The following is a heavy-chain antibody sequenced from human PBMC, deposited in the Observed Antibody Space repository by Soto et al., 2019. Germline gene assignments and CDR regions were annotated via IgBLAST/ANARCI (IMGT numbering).Heavy chain of an antibody. CDR1: GYSFTSFW. V-gene: IGHV5-51*01. Sequence: GESLKISCQGFGYSFTSFWIGWVRQMPWKGLEWMGIINPVDSDTRYSPSFQGQVTISVDKSITTAYLQWISLKASDTAMYYCARGFFRQPSTHTFDYWGVGTLVTVAS. CDR3: ARGFFRQPSTHTFDY. J-gene: IGHJ4*02. CDR2: INPVDSDT. D-gene: IGHD2-21*01.